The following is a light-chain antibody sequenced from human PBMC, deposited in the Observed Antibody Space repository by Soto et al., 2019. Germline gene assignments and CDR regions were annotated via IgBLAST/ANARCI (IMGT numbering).Light chain of an antibody. V-gene: IGKV1-39*01. Sequence: DIQMTQSPSSLSASVGDRVTITCRASQSISSYLNWYQQKPGKAPKLLIYDASSLQSGVPSRFSGSGSGTDFTLTISSLQPEDFATYYGQQSYSTPYTFGQGTKLEIK. J-gene: IGKJ2*01. CDR2: DAS. CDR3: QQSYSTPYT. CDR1: QSISSY.